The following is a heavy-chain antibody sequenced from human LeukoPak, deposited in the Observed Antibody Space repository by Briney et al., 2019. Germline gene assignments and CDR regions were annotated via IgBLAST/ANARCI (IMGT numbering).Heavy chain of an antibody. V-gene: IGHV3-30*02. CDR2: IRYDGSDK. D-gene: IGHD6-13*01. CDR1: GFTFYSHG. Sequence: GGSLRLSCAASGFTFYSHGMHWVRQAPGKGLEWVTFIRYDGSDKYYVDSVKGRFTVSRDNSKNTLYLQLTSLTTEDTALYYCVKDHFNSSSWSPFDHWGQGTLVTVSS. CDR3: VKDHFNSSSWSPFDH. J-gene: IGHJ4*02.